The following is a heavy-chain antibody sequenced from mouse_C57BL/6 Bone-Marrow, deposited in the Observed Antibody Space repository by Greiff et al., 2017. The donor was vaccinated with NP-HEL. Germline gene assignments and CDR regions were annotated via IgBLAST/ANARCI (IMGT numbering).Heavy chain of an antibody. CDR1: GFSLTSYG. V-gene: IGHV2-2*01. J-gene: IGHJ3*01. CDR3: ASLLRPFAY. CDR2: IWSGGST. Sequence: QVQLQQSGPGLVQPSQSLSITCTVSGFSLTSYGVHWVRQSPGKGLEWLGVIWSGGSTDYNAAFISRLSISKDNSKSQVFFKMNSLQADYTAIYYCASLLRPFAYWGQGTLVTVSA. D-gene: IGHD1-2*01.